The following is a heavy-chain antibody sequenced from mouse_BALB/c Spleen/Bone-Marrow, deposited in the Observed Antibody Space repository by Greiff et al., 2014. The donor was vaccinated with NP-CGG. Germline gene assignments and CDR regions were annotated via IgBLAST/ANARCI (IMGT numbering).Heavy chain of an antibody. CDR2: IYPGDGDT. D-gene: IGHD2-2*01. CDR1: GYAFSSYW. J-gene: IGHJ4*01. Sequence: VQLQQSGAELVRPGSSVKISCKASGYAFSSYWMNWVKQRPGQGLEWIGQIYPGDGDTNYNGKFKGKATLTADKSSSPAYMQLSSLTSEDSAVDVCAREDYGYGERSHAMDYWGQGTSVTVSS. V-gene: IGHV1-80*01. CDR3: AREDYGYGERSHAMDY.